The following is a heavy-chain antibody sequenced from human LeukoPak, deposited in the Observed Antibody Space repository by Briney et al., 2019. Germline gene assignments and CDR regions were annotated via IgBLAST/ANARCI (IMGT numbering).Heavy chain of an antibody. D-gene: IGHD3-10*01. CDR3: ARDPEDGSGNFDY. CDR1: GGTFTSYA. J-gene: IGHJ4*02. Sequence: SSVKVSCKASGGTFTSYAISWVRQAPGQGLEWMGRIIPISCTANYAQKFQGRVTITTDASTSTAYMELSSLRSEDTAVYYCARDPEDGSGNFDYWGWGTGVTVSS. CDR2: IIPISCTA. V-gene: IGHV1-69*05.